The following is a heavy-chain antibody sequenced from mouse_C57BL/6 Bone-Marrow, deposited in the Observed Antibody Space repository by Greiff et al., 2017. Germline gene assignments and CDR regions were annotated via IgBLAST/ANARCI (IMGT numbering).Heavy chain of an antibody. CDR2: LWTGGGT. CDR1: GFSLTSYA. J-gene: IGHJ3*01. V-gene: IGHV2-9-1*01. D-gene: IGHD3-2*02. Sequence: VQLKQSGPGLVAPSQSLSITCTVSGFSLTSYAISWVRQPPGKGLEWLGVLWTGGGTNYNSALKSRLSLSKDNSKSQVFLKMNSLQTDDTARYYCARKAQATWAWFAYWGQGTLVTVSA. CDR3: ARKAQATWAWFAY.